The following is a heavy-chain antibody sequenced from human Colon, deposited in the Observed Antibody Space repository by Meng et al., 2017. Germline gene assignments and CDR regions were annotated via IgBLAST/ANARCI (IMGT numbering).Heavy chain of an antibody. CDR3: AKDRRSAIYNGGCF. V-gene: IGHV3-23*01. Sequence: GGSLRLSCAASGFTFSIYDMSWVRQAPGKGLEWVSHIITPKTYYADSEKSRFTISGDNSKNTLYLQMNSLREEDTAAYFCAKDRRSAIYNGGCFWGRGTVVTVSS. CDR2: IITPKT. CDR1: GFTFSIYD. J-gene: IGHJ4*02. D-gene: IGHD3-10*01.